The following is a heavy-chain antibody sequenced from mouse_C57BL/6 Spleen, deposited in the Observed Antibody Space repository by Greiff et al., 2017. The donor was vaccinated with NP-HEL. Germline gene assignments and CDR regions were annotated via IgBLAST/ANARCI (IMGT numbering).Heavy chain of an antibody. CDR1: GYTFTSYG. J-gene: IGHJ4*01. CDR2: IYPRSGNT. CDR3: ARRSLYDYDEGYAMDY. D-gene: IGHD2-4*01. V-gene: IGHV1-81*01. Sequence: QVQLQQSGAELARPGASVKLSCKASGYTFTSYGISWVKQRTGQGLEWIGEIYPRSGNTYYNEKFKGKATLTADKSSSTAYMELRSLTSEDSAVYFCARRSLYDYDEGYAMDYWGQGTSGTVSS.